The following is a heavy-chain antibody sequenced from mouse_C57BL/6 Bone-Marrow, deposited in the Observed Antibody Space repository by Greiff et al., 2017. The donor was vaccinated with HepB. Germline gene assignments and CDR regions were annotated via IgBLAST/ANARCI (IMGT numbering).Heavy chain of an antibody. J-gene: IGHJ2*01. D-gene: IGHD2-2*01. Sequence: QVQLQQSVAELMKPGASVKLSCKATGYTFTGYWIEWIGEILPGSGSTNYNEKFKGKATFTADTSSNTAYMQLSSLTTEDSAIYYCARYGWLRDYWGQGTTLTVSS. CDR1: GYTFTGYW. CDR2: ILPGSGST. CDR3: ARYGWLRDY. V-gene: IGHV1-9*01.